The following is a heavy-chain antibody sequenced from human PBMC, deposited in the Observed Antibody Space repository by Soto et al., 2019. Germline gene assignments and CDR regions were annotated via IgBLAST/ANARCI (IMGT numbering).Heavy chain of an antibody. CDR3: ARHKPRSSIAVAGRSGNWFDP. CDR1: GGSISSSSYY. Sequence: SETLSLTCTVSGGSISSSSYYWGWIRQPPGKGLEWIGSIYYSGSTYYNPSLKSRVTISVDTSKNQFSLKLSSVTAADTAVYYCARHKPRSSIAVAGRSGNWFDPWGQGTLVTVSS. J-gene: IGHJ5*02. D-gene: IGHD6-19*01. CDR2: IYYSGST. V-gene: IGHV4-39*01.